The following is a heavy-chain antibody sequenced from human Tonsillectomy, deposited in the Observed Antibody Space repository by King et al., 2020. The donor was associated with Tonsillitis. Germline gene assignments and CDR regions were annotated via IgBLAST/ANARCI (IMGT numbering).Heavy chain of an antibody. CDR1: GFTFSRYW. CDR2: INLDGSEK. Sequence: VQLVESGGGLVQPGGSLRLSCAASGFTFSRYWMSWLRQAPGKGLEWVANINLDGSEKYYVDSVKGRFTISRDNAKNSLHLQMNSLRVEDAAVYYCARELVVGVAEYFQNWGQGTLHTVSS. CDR3: ARELVVGVAEYFQN. J-gene: IGHJ1*01. D-gene: IGHD2-15*01. V-gene: IGHV3-7*03.